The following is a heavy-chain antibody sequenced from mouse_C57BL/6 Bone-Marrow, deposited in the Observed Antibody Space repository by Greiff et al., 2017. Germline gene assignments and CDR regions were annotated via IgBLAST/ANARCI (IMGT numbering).Heavy chain of an antibody. Sequence: VQLQQSGAELVRPGASVKLSCTASGFNIKDDYMHWVKQRPEQGLEWIGWIDPENGDTEYASKFQGKATITADTSSNTAYLQLSSLTSEDTAVYYCTTYDYGSSYPDWYFDVWGTGTTVTVSS. CDR2: IDPENGDT. V-gene: IGHV14-4*01. D-gene: IGHD1-1*01. CDR3: TTYDYGSSYPDWYFDV. CDR1: GFNIKDDY. J-gene: IGHJ1*03.